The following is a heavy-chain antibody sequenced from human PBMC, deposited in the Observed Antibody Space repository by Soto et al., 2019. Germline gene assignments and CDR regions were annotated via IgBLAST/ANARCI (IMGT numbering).Heavy chain of an antibody. CDR2: IYYRGNT. Sequence: SETQSLTCTVSGGSISSYYWNWIRQPPGKGLEWIGYIYYRGNTNYNPSLKSRVTISVDTSKNQFSLKLSSVTAADTAVYYCARQPGYYDILTGYSTYYFDYWGQGTPVTVSS. V-gene: IGHV4-59*08. J-gene: IGHJ4*02. CDR3: ARQPGYYDILTGYSTYYFDY. D-gene: IGHD3-9*01. CDR1: GGSISSYY.